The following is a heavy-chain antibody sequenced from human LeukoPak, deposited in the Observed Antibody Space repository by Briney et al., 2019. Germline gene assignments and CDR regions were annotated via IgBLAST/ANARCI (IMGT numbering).Heavy chain of an antibody. V-gene: IGHV4-4*07. CDR3: ARDRVVRGVFGGYYMDV. CDR2: IYTGGYT. Sequence: KPSETLSLTCTVSGGSISTYYWNWIRQPAGKGLEWIGRIYTGGYTNYNPSVKSRVTMSVDTSKNQFSLKLSSVTAADTAVYYCARDRVVRGVFGGYYMDVWGKGTTVTVSS. CDR1: GGSISTYY. D-gene: IGHD3-10*01. J-gene: IGHJ6*03.